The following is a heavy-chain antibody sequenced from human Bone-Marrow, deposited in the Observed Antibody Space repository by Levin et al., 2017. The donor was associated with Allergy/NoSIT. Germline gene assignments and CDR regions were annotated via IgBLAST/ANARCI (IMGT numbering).Heavy chain of an antibody. J-gene: IGHJ4*02. CDR3: AKDDNSGSGYYTWGNFDY. CDR1: GFTFSSYA. CDR2: ISDSGRST. V-gene: IGHV3-23*01. Sequence: PGESLKISCAASGFTFSSYAMSWVRQAPGKGLEWVSGISDSGRSTVYGDPVKGRFTISRDNSKNTVYLQMNTLRVEDTAVYYCAKDDNSGSGYYTWGNFDYWGRGTLVTVSP. D-gene: IGHD3-16*01.